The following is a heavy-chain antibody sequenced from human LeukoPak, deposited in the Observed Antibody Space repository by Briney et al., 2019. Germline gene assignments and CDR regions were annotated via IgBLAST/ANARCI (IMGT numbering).Heavy chain of an antibody. J-gene: IGHJ4*02. V-gene: IGHV3-30*18. CDR1: GFTFSSYG. D-gene: IGHD6-19*01. CDR3: AKELWLVPGGDY. Sequence: HPGGSLRLSCAASGFTFSSYGMHWVRQAPGKGLEWVAVISYDGSNKYYADSVKGRFTISRDNSKNTLYLQMNSLRAEDTAVYYCAKELWLVPGGDYWGQGTLVTVSS. CDR2: ISYDGSNK.